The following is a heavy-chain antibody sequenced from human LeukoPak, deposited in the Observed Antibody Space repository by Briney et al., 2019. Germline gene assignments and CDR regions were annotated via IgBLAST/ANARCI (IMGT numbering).Heavy chain of an antibody. Sequence: ASVKVSCKASGYTFTSYGISWVRQAPGQGLDWMGWISAYNGNTNYPQKLQGRVTMTTDTSTSTAYMELRSLRSDDTAVYYCARYAGGRSYDDILTGYYLGVDYWGQGTLVTVSS. CDR3: ARYAGGRSYDDILTGYYLGVDY. CDR1: GYTFTSYG. V-gene: IGHV1-18*04. J-gene: IGHJ4*02. D-gene: IGHD3-9*01. CDR2: ISAYNGNT.